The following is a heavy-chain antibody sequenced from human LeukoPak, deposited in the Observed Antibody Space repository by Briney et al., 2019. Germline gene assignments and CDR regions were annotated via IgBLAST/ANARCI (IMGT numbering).Heavy chain of an antibody. CDR3: ARDAVWFGGSTDY. V-gene: IGHV3-21*01. CDR2: ISSSSSYI. D-gene: IGHD3-10*01. Sequence: SGGSLRPSCAASGFTFSSYSMNWVRQAPGKGLEWVSSISSSSSYIYYADSVKGRFTISRDNAKNSPYLQMNSLRAEDTAVYYCARDAVWFGGSTDYWGQGTLVTVSS. J-gene: IGHJ4*02. CDR1: GFTFSSYS.